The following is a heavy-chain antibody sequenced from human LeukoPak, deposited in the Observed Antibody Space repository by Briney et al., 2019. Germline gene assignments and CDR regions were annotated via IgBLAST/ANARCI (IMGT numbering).Heavy chain of an antibody. CDR3: AREWSIDAFDI. CDR2: IYSGGST. V-gene: IGHV3-53*01. Sequence: GGSLRLSCAASGVTVSSNYMSWVRQAPGKGLEWVSVIYSGGSTYYADSVKGRFTISTDNSKNTLYLQMNSLRADDDAVYYCAREWSIDAFDIWGQGTMVTVSS. CDR1: GVTVSSNY. D-gene: IGHD2-8*02. J-gene: IGHJ3*02.